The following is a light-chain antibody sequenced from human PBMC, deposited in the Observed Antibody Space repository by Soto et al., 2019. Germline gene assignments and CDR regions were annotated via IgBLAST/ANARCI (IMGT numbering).Light chain of an antibody. CDR3: QQRSNLTPT. CDR1: QSVSSH. J-gene: IGKJ1*01. V-gene: IGKV3-11*01. CDR2: DAS. Sequence: EILFTQSPATLSLSPGERATLSCRASQSVSSHLAWYQQKLGQAPRPPIYDASNRETGIPARFSGSGSGTECTLTISSLEPEDFAVDYCQQRSNLTPTFGQGTKVDIK.